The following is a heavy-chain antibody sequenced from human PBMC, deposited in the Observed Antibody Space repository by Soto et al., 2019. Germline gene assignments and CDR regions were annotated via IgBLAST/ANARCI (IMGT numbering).Heavy chain of an antibody. CDR1: GFTFSSYS. D-gene: IGHD3-3*01. Sequence: GGSLRLSCEASGFTFSSYSMNWVRQAPGKGLEWVSYISSSSSTIYYADSVKGRFTISRDNAKNSLYLQMNSLRAEDTAVYYCARGAKYYDFWSGYYKGNDALDIWGQGTMVTV. CDR3: ARGAKYYDFWSGYYKGNDALDI. CDR2: ISSSSSTI. V-gene: IGHV3-48*01. J-gene: IGHJ3*02.